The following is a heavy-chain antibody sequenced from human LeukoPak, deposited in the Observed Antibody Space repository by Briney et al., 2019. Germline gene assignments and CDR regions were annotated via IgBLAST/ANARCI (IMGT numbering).Heavy chain of an antibody. J-gene: IGHJ6*02. V-gene: IGHV1-8*01. CDR1: GYAFTNYD. Sequence: ASVKVSCKTSGYAFTNYDINWVRQATGQRPEWMGWMSPNSGDTGYAQKFQDRVTMTRNTSISTAYMELSSLRSDDTAVYYCARDPEGNLMVYPYGMDVWGQGTTVTVSS. CDR2: MSPNSGDT. CDR3: ARDPEGNLMVYPYGMDV. D-gene: IGHD2-8*01.